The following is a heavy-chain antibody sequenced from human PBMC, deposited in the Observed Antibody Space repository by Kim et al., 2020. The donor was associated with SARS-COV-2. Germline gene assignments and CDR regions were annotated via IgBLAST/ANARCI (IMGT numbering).Heavy chain of an antibody. D-gene: IGHD1-26*01. Sequence: GGSLRLSCAASGFTFSNTWMSWVRQVQAPGKGLEWVGRIGSKTDGGTTDYAAPVIGRFTISREDSKNTLYLQMNSLKTEDTAIYYCTTESGDFVWGQRTLVAVSS. CDR3: TTESGDFV. J-gene: IGHJ4*02. V-gene: IGHV3-15*04. CDR2: IGSKTDGGTT. CDR1: GFTFSNTW.